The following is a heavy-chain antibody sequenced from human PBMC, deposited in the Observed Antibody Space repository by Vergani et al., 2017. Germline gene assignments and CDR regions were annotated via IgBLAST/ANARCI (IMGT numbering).Heavy chain of an antibody. Sequence: EVQLVESGGVVVQPGGSLRLSCAASGFTFDDYAMHWVRQAPGKGLEWVSLISWDGGSTYYADSVKGRFTISRDNSKNSLYLQMNSLRAEDTALYYCAKGGGWLQLRGYFDCCGQGTLLTVTS. J-gene: IGHJ4*02. CDR1: GFTFDDYA. V-gene: IGHV3-43D*03. D-gene: IGHD5-24*01. CDR2: ISWDGGST. CDR3: AKGGGWLQLRGYFDC.